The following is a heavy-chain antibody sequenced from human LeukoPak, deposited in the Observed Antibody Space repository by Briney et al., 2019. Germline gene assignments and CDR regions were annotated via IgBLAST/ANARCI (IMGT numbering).Heavy chain of an antibody. Sequence: SETLSLTCTVSGYSISSGYYWGWILQPPGKGLEWIGSIYHSGSTYYNPSLKSRVTISVDTSKNQFSLKLSSVTAADTAVYYCARTEENWFDPWGQGTLVTVSS. CDR3: ARTEENWFDP. J-gene: IGHJ5*02. CDR1: GYSISSGYY. CDR2: IYHSGST. V-gene: IGHV4-38-2*02.